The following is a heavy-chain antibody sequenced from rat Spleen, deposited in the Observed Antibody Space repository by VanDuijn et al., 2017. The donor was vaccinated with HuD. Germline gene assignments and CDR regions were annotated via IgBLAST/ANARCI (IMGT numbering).Heavy chain of an antibody. D-gene: IGHD4-5*01. V-gene: IGHV5-29*01. J-gene: IGHJ2*01. CDR1: GITFSNYA. Sequence: EVQLVESGGGLVQPGGTLKLSCAASGITFSNYAMAWVRQAPTKGLEWVATINFDGSSTYYRDSVRGRFSISRDNARSTLYLQMDSLRSEDTATYYCATGLFGVRGPFDYWGQGVMVTVSS. CDR2: INFDGSST. CDR3: ATGLFGVRGPFDY.